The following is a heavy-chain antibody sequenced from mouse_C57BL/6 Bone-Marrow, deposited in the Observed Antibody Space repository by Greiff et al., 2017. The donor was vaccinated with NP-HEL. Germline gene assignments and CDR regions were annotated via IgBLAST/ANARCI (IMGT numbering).Heavy chain of an antibody. V-gene: IGHV1-42*01. CDR2: INPSTGGT. J-gene: IGHJ3*01. Sequence: VHVKQSGPELVKPGASVKISCKASGYSFTGYYMNWVKQSPEKSLEWIGEINPSTGGTTYNQKFKAKATLTVDKSSSTAYMQLKSLTSEDSAVYYCARSGRFAYWGQGTLVTVSA. CDR3: ARSGRFAY. D-gene: IGHD3-1*01. CDR1: GYSFTGYY.